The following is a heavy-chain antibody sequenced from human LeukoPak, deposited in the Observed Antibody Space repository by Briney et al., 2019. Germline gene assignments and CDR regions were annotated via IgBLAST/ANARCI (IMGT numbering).Heavy chain of an antibody. Sequence: GGSLRLSCAASGFTFSSYEMNWVRQAPGKGLEWVSYISSSGSTIYYADSVKGRFTISRDNAKNSLYLQVNRLRDEDTAVYYCARNPSRVGIDYWGPGTLVTLPS. CDR3: ARNPSRVGIDY. CDR2: ISSSGSTI. D-gene: IGHD1-26*01. CDR1: GFTFSSYE. V-gene: IGHV3-48*03. J-gene: IGHJ4*02.